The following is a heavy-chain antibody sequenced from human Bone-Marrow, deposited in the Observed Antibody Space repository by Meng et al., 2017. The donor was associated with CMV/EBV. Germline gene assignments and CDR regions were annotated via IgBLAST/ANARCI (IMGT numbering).Heavy chain of an antibody. J-gene: IGHJ4*02. CDR3: ARAEQTSLWALDY. Sequence: CAVYGGSFSGYYWSWIRQPPGKGLEWIGEINHSGSTNYNPSLESRVTISVDTSKNQFSLKLSSVTAADTAVYYCARAEQTSLWALDYWGQGTLVTVSS. V-gene: IGHV4-34*01. CDR2: INHSGST. CDR1: GGSFSGYY. D-gene: IGHD3-16*01.